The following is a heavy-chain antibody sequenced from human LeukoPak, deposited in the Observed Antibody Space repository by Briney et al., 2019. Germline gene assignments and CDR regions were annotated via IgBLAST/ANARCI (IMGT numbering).Heavy chain of an antibody. V-gene: IGHV3-48*03. Sequence: PGGPLRLSCAASRFTFSSYEMNWVRQAPGKGLKWVSYISSSGSTIYYADSVKGRFTISRDNAKNSLYLQMNSLRAEDTAVYYCARDGYSYGNFDYWGQGTLVTVSS. J-gene: IGHJ4*02. CDR3: ARDGYSYGNFDY. D-gene: IGHD5-18*01. CDR1: RFTFSSYE. CDR2: ISSSGSTI.